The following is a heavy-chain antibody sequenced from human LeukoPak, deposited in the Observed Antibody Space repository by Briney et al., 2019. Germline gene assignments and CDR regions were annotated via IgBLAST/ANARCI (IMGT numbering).Heavy chain of an antibody. J-gene: IGHJ1*01. CDR3: AKGSCSSSSCYVMYFLH. CDR2: ISVSGGST. CDR1: GFTFSSYV. Sequence: PPGGSLRLSCAASGFTFSSYVMTWVRQAPGKGLEWISGISVSGGSTYYADSVKGRFTISRDNSKNTLYLQMNSLRAEDTAVYYCAKGSCSSSSCYVMYFLHWGQGTLVTVSS. V-gene: IGHV3-23*01. D-gene: IGHD2-2*01.